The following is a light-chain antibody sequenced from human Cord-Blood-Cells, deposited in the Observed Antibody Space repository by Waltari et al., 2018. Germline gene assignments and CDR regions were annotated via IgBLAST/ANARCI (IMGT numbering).Light chain of an antibody. CDR1: SSDVGGYNY. CDR2: EVS. CDR3: SSYAGGYV. J-gene: IGLJ1*01. V-gene: IGLV2-8*01. Sequence: QSALTQPPSASGSPGQSVTIPCTGTSSDVGGYNYVSWYQQHPGKAPKLMIYEVSKRPSGVPDRFSGSKSGNTASLTVSGLQAEDEADYYCSSYAGGYVFGTGTKVTVL.